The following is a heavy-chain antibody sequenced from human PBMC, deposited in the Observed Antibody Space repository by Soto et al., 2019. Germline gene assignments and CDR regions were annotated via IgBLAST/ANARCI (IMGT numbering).Heavy chain of an antibody. CDR2: ISNSGGST. CDR3: AKDRERTYGHALDY. Sequence: GGSLRLSCAASGFTFSSYAMSWVRQAPGKGLEWVSGISNSGGSTYYADSVKGRFTVSRDNSKNTLYLQMDSLRAEDTAVYYCAKDRERTYGHALDYWGQGTLVTVSS. CDR1: GFTFSSYA. D-gene: IGHD1-1*01. J-gene: IGHJ4*02. V-gene: IGHV3-23*01.